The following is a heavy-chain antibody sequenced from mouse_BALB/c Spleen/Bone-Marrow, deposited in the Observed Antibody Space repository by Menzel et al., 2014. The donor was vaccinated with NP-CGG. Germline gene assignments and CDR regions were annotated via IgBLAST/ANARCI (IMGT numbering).Heavy chain of an antibody. V-gene: IGHV1-5*01. CDR2: IYPGNSDT. D-gene: IGHD1-3*01. Sequence: EVQLQESGTVLARPGASVKMSCKASGYTFTSYWMHWVKQRPGQGLEWIGAIYPGNSDTSYNQKFKGKAKLTAVTSTSTAYMELGSLTNEDSAVYYCTGGKDYYAMDYWGQGTSVTVSS. CDR1: GYTFTSYW. J-gene: IGHJ4*01. CDR3: TGGKDYYAMDY.